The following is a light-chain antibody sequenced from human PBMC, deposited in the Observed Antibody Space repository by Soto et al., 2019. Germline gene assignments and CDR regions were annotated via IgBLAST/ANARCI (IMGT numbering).Light chain of an antibody. Sequence: VVLTQSPLSLPVTLGQPASISCRSSQSLIYSNGNTYLNWYQQRPGQSPRRLIYQVSNRDSGVPDRFTGSGSWSGTDFTLTVSSLQPEDFATYYCLQDHDDSWTFGQGTKVDIK. J-gene: IGKJ1*01. V-gene: IGKV2-30*01. CDR1: QSLIYSNGNTY. CDR2: QVS. CDR3: LQDHDDSWT.